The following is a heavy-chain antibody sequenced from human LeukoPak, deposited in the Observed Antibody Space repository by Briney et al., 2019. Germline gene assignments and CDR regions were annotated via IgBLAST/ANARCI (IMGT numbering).Heavy chain of an antibody. D-gene: IGHD6-13*01. Sequence: GGSLRLSCAASGFTVSSNYMSWVRQAPGKGLEWVSVIYSGGSTYYADSVKGRFTISRDNSKNTLYLQMNSLRAEDTAVYYCAREMKQQLVWPYAFDIWGQGTMVTVSS. V-gene: IGHV3-53*01. CDR3: AREMKQQLVWPYAFDI. J-gene: IGHJ3*02. CDR1: GFTVSSNY. CDR2: IYSGGST.